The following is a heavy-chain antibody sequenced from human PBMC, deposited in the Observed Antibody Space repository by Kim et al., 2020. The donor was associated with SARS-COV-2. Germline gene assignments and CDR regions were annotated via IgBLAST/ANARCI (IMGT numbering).Heavy chain of an antibody. CDR1: GGSISSGNW. V-gene: IGHV4-4*02. J-gene: IGHJ3*02. D-gene: IGHD6-19*01. CDR2: IYDSGST. CDR3: ARRDSGWTSDAFDI. Sequence: TLSLTCAVSGGSISSGNWWTWVRQPPGKGLEWIGEIYDSGSTNYNPSLKSRVTISVDKSKNQFSLKVSSVTTADTAVYYCARRDSGWTSDAFDIWGQGTMVTVSS.